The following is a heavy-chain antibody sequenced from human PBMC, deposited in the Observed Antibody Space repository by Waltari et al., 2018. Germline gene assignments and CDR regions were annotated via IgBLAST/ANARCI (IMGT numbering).Heavy chain of an antibody. Sequence: QVQLVESGGGVVQPGRSLRLSCAAPGFTFSRYATHWVRQAPGKGLEWVAVISYDGSNKYYADSVKGRFTISRDNSKNTLYLQMNSLRAEDTAVYYCARDSRGYYYYYGMDVWGQGTTVTVSS. V-gene: IGHV3-30-3*01. J-gene: IGHJ6*02. CDR2: ISYDGSNK. CDR1: GFTFSRYA. CDR3: ARDSRGYYYYYGMDV.